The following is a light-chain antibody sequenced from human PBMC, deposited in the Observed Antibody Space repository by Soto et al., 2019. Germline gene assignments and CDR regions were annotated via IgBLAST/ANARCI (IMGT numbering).Light chain of an antibody. CDR2: DVS. CDR1: IRDIGGYNF. J-gene: IGLJ2*01. V-gene: IGLV2-11*01. Sequence: QSVLTQPRSVSGSPGQSITISCSGTIRDIGGYNFISWYQQHPGAAPKIIIYDVSKRPSGVPDRFSGSTSGNTASLTISGLQAEDDAFYYCCSYAGSKTLAFGGGTKLTVL. CDR3: CSYAGSKTLA.